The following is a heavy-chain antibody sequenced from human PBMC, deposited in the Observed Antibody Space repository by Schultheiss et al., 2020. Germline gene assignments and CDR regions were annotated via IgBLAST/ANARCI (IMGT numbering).Heavy chain of an antibody. CDR1: GFTFDDYA. CDR3: ARDAGGSSGWFDP. V-gene: IGHV3-9*01. J-gene: IGHJ5*02. Sequence: GGSLRLSCAASGFTFDDYAMHWVRQAPGKGLEWVSGISWNSGSIGYADSVKGRFTISRDNSKNTLYLQMRSLRAEDTAVYYCARDAGGSSGWFDPWGQGTLVTVSS. CDR2: ISWNSGSI. D-gene: IGHD2-15*01.